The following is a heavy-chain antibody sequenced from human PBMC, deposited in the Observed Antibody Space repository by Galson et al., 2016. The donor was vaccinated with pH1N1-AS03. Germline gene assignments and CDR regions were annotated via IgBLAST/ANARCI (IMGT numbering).Heavy chain of an antibody. Sequence: SDTLSLTCTVSGGSISSYYWSWIRQPPGKRLEWIGYVFYNGTTNYNPSLKSRVTISVDTSKNQFSLKLTSVTAADTAVYYCARFPDYGDDVGYWGQGTLVTVSS. CDR1: GGSISSYY. D-gene: IGHD4-17*01. CDR2: VFYNGTT. J-gene: IGHJ4*02. CDR3: ARFPDYGDDVGY. V-gene: IGHV4-59*08.